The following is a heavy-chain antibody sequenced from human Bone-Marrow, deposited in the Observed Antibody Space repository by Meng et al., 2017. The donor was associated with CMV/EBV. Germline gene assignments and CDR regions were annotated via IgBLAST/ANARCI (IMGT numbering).Heavy chain of an antibody. Sequence: GGSLRLSCEASGFTFSSHGMHWVRQAPGKGLVWVSRINSDGSSTSYADSVKGRFTISRDNSKNTLYLQMNSLRAEDTAVYYCAKDADLAAAGTSHGYFDYWGQGTLVTVSS. V-gene: IGHV3-74*01. CDR3: AKDADLAAAGTSHGYFDY. D-gene: IGHD6-13*01. CDR1: GFTFSSHG. J-gene: IGHJ4*02. CDR2: INSDGSST.